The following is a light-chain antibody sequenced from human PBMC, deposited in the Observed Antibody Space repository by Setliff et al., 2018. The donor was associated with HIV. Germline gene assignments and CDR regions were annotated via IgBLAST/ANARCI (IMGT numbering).Light chain of an antibody. CDR1: SSDLGSYNL. V-gene: IGLV2-23*02. Sequence: QSVLTQPASVSGSPGQSITISCNGTSSDLGSYNLVSWYQEPPGKVPKLIIYEVSKRSSGLSYRFSGSKSGNTASLTIVGLQPEDEADYYCCSYTFSSTPYVFGTGTKVTVL. CDR3: CSYTFSSTPYV. J-gene: IGLJ1*01. CDR2: EVS.